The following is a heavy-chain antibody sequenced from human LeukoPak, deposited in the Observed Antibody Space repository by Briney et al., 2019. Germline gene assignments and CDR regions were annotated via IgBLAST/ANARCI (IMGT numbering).Heavy chain of an antibody. V-gene: IGHV1-2*02. D-gene: IGHD4-11*01. CDR1: GYTFTAYY. CDR3: ARVLGAETTFDS. J-gene: IGHJ4*02. CDR2: VNPNSGGT. Sequence: VASVKVSCKASGYTFTAYYMLWVRQAPGQGLEWMGWVNPNSGGTKYAQKFQGRVNMTRDTSTATGFMELTGLKSDDTAVYFCARVLGAETTFDSWGQGTLVSVSS.